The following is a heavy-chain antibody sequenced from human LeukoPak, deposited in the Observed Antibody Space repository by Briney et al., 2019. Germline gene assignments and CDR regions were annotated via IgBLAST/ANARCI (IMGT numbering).Heavy chain of an antibody. V-gene: IGHV3-48*02. Sequence: GGSLRLSCAASGITFGSYSMNWVRQAPGKGLEWVSYISSRSSTIYHADSVKGRFTISRDNAKNSLYLQMNSLRDEDTAVYYCARAGYCSSTSCFIDAFDIWGQGTMVTVSS. CDR3: ARAGYCSSTSCFIDAFDI. D-gene: IGHD2-2*01. J-gene: IGHJ3*02. CDR1: GITFGSYS. CDR2: ISSRSSTI.